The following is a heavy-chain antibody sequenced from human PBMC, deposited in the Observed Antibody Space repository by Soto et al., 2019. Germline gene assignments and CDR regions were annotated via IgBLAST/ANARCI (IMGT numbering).Heavy chain of an antibody. Sequence: PSQTRSLDCTVSGDSISRRSYYWGWIRQPPGKGLEWIGSIYYSGSTYYNPSLKSRVTISVDTSQNQFSLKLSSVTAADTAVYYCARPRIAYYDILTGPSYGMDVWGQGTTVTVSS. CDR3: ARPRIAYYDILTGPSYGMDV. CDR2: IYYSGST. J-gene: IGHJ6*02. V-gene: IGHV4-39*01. D-gene: IGHD3-9*01. CDR1: GDSISRRSYY.